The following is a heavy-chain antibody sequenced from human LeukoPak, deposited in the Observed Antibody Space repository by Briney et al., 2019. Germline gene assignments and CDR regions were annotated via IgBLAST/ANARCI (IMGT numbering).Heavy chain of an antibody. D-gene: IGHD2-2*01. CDR3: ARDTKYAFDN. J-gene: IGHJ4*02. CDR2: IGISSGNT. Sequence: GGSLRLSCAASGFTFSSYSMSWVRQAPGKGLEWISYIGISSGNTKYADSVKGRFTISGDKAKNSLYLQMNSLRVEDTAVYYCARDTKYAFDNWGQGTLVTVSS. CDR1: GFTFSSYS. V-gene: IGHV3-48*01.